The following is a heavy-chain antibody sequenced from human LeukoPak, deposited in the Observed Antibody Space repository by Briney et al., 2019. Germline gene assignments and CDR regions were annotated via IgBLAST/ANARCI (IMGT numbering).Heavy chain of an antibody. Sequence: ASVKVPCKASGYTFTGYYMHWVRQAPGQGLEWMGWINPNSGGTNYAQKFQGRVTMTRDTSISTAYMELSRLRSDDTAVYYCARGSSLLHKFAIDYWGQGTLVTVSS. CDR2: INPNSGGT. CDR1: GYTFTGYY. CDR3: ARGSSLLHKFAIDY. V-gene: IGHV1-2*02. D-gene: IGHD2-15*01. J-gene: IGHJ4*02.